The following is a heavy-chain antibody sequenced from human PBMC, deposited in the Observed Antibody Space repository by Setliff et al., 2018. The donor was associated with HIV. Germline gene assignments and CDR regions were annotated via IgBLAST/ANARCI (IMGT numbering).Heavy chain of an antibody. CDR2: IYYSGGT. J-gene: IGHJ4*02. V-gene: IGHV4-39*01. CDR3: ARRFEQWLAFDY. Sequence: SETLSLTCTVSGGSISSTSYYWGWIRQPPGKGLEWSGNIYYSGGTDYHPSLKSRVTISVDTSKNQFSLKLGSVTAADTAVYFCARRFEQWLAFDYWGQGTLVTVSS. D-gene: IGHD6-19*01. CDR1: GGSISSTSYY.